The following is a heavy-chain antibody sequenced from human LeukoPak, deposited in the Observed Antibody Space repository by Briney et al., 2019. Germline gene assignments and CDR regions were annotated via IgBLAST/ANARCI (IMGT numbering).Heavy chain of an antibody. V-gene: IGHV3-30*02. J-gene: IGHJ4*02. CDR1: GFTFSSSA. Sequence: PGGSLRLSCGASGFTFSSSAMHWVRQGPGKGLGWVAYRAHHGNNKYYADSVKGRFTISRDNSKGSLYLQMNSLRADDTAVYYCAKDGSWSCTDWGQGTLVRVSS. CDR2: RAHHGNNK. CDR3: AKDGSWSCTD. D-gene: IGHD2-8*02.